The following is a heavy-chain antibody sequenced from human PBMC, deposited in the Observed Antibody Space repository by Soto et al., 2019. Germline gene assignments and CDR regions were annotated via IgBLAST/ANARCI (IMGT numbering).Heavy chain of an antibody. V-gene: IGHV3-23*01. J-gene: IGHJ4*02. D-gene: IGHD6-19*01. CDR3: ASAPYSSGWTDDY. CDR2: ISGSGGST. CDR1: GFTFSSYA. Sequence: EVQLLESGGGLVQPGGSLRLSCAASGFTFSSYAMSWVRQAPGKGLEWVSAISGSGGSTYYADSVKGRFTISRDNSKNSLYLQMNSLRAEDTAVYYCASAPYSSGWTDDYWGQGTLVTVSS.